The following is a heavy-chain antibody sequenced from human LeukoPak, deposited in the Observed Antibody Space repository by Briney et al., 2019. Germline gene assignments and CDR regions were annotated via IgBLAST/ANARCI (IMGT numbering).Heavy chain of an antibody. D-gene: IGHD3-22*01. V-gene: IGHV4-59*01. CDR1: GGSISSYY. CDR3: ARAGLAYYYDSSGPRGAFDI. J-gene: IGHJ3*02. CDR2: IYYSGST. Sequence: SETLSLTCTVSGGSISSYYWSWIRQPPGKGLECIGYIYYSGSTNYNPSLKSRVTISVDTSKNQFPLKLSSVTAADTAVYYCARAGLAYYYDSSGPRGAFDIWGQGTMVTVSS.